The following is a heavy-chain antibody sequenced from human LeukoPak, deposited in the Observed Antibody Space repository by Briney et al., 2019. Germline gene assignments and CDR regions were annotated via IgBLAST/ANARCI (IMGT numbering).Heavy chain of an antibody. J-gene: IGHJ6*03. D-gene: IGHD6-6*01. CDR1: ECTIRSYS. CDR2: ISSPSTTI. V-gene: IGHV3-48*01. Sequence: GGSLRLSCAASECTIRSYSMNWVRQAPGKGLEWVSFISSPSTTIYYTDSVKGRFTISRDNAKNSLYLQMNSLRAEDTAVYYCARKDSSSSHYYMDVWGKGTTVTVSS. CDR3: ARKDSSSSHYYMDV.